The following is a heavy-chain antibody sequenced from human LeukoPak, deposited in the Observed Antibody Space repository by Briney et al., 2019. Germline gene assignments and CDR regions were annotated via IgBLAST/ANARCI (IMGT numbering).Heavy chain of an antibody. J-gene: IGHJ5*02. V-gene: IGHV1-8*01. D-gene: IGHD3-10*01. Sequence: GASVKVSCNASGYTFTSYDINWVRQATGQGHEWVGSMNPHSGNKGYAQKFQGRVTMTRNTSISTAYMELSSLRSEDTAIYYCARDVGSMVRILRGGGKDYNWFDPWGQGALVTVSS. CDR1: GYTFTSYD. CDR2: MNPHSGNK. CDR3: ARDVGSMVRILRGGGKDYNWFDP.